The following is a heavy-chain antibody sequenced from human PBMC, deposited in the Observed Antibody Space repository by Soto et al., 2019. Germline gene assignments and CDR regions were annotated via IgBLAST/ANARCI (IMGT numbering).Heavy chain of an antibody. J-gene: IGHJ4*02. V-gene: IGHV3-30*18. CDR3: AKERMEQYQLLPFFNY. Sequence: GGSLRLSCAASGFSFSSYGMHWRRQAAGKGLEWVAVISYDGSNKYYADSVRGRFTISRDNSKNTLYLQMNSLRPEDTAVFYCAKERMEQYQLLPFFNYWGQGTLVTVSS. CDR2: ISYDGSNK. D-gene: IGHD2-2*01. CDR1: GFSFSSYG.